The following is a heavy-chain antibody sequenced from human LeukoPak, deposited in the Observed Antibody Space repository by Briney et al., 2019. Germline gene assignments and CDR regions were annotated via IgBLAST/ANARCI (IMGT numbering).Heavy chain of an antibody. V-gene: IGHV3-23*01. CDR1: GVTLSNYG. D-gene: IGHD3-22*01. CDR3: AKRGVVIRVILVGFHKEAYYFDS. CDR2: ISGSGGGT. J-gene: IGHJ4*02. Sequence: GRSLRLSCAVSGVTLSNYGMSWVRQAPGKGLEWVAGISGSGGGTYYADSVKGRFTISRDNPKNTLYLQMNSLRAEDTAVYFCAKRGVVIRVILVGFHKEAYYFDSWGQGALVTVSS.